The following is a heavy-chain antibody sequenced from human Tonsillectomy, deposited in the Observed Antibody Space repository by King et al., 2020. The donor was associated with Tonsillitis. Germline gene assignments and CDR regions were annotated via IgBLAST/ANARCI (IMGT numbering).Heavy chain of an antibody. Sequence: VQLVESGAEVKKPGASVKVSCKASGHTFTGYYMHWVRQAPGQGLEWMGWINPNSGGTNYAQKFQGRVTMTRDTSISTAYMELSRLRSDDTAVYYCARDMAYDFWSGPNYYYYGMDVWGQGTTVTVSS. CDR2: INPNSGGT. CDR3: ARDMAYDFWSGPNYYYYGMDV. CDR1: GHTFTGYY. V-gene: IGHV1-2*02. D-gene: IGHD3-3*01. J-gene: IGHJ6*02.